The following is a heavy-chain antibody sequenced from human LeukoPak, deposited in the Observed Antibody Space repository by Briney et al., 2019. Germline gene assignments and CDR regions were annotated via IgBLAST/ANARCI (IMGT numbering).Heavy chain of an antibody. J-gene: IGHJ3*02. D-gene: IGHD3-22*01. CDR1: GFTFSSYE. CDR2: ISSSGSTM. V-gene: IGHV3-48*03. Sequence: AGGSLRLSCAAAGFTFSSYEMNWVRQAPGKGLEWVSYISSSGSTMYYADSVKGRFTISRDNAKNSLYLQMSSLRAEDTAVYYCARGDYYDSSGYYFPDAFDIWGQGTMVTVSS. CDR3: ARGDYYDSSGYYFPDAFDI.